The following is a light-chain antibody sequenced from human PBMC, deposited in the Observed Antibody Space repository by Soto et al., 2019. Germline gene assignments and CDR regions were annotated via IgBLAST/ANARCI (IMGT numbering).Light chain of an antibody. CDR1: SSDFGTYNY. Sequence: QSVLTQPASVSGSPGQSITISCTGTSSDFGTYNYVSWYQQHPGKAPKLMIYDVSNRPSGVSDPFSGSKSGNTASLTISGLQAEDEADYYCSSYTSSSTSVVFGGGTKLTVL. J-gene: IGLJ2*01. CDR3: SSYTSSSTSVV. V-gene: IGLV2-14*01. CDR2: DVS.